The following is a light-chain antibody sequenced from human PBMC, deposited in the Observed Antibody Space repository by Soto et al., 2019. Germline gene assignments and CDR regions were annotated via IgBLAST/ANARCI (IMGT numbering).Light chain of an antibody. CDR1: SSDVGGYNY. CDR2: EVS. CDR3: SSYTSSSTLDV. V-gene: IGLV2-14*01. Sequence: QSALTQPASVSGSPGQSITISCTGTSSDVGGYNYVSWYQQHPGKAPKLMIYEVSNRPSGVSNRFSGSKSGNTASLTISGLQAEDVADYYCSSYTSSSTLDVFGTGTKVTVL. J-gene: IGLJ1*01.